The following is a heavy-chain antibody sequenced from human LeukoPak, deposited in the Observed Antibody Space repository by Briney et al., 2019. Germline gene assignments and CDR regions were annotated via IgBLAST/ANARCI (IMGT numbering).Heavy chain of an antibody. CDR3: AREKAYYDILTGSLLGY. D-gene: IGHD3-9*01. Sequence: GASVKVSCKASGYTFTSYGISWVRQAPGQRLEWMGWINAGNGNTKYSQKFQGRVTITRDTSASTAYMELSSLRSEDTAVYYCAREKAYYDILTGSLLGYWGQGTLVTVSS. CDR1: GYTFTSYG. V-gene: IGHV1-3*01. J-gene: IGHJ4*02. CDR2: INAGNGNT.